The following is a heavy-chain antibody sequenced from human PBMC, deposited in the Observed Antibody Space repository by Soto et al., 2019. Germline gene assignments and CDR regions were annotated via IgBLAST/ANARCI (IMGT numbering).Heavy chain of an antibody. CDR2: IKQDGSEK. CDR3: ARDQGDPRGSSSPVMDGMDV. V-gene: IGHV3-7*01. CDR1: GFTFSSYW. Sequence: VGSLRLSCAASGFTFSSYWMSWARQAPGKGLEWVANIKQDGSEKYYVDSVKGRFTISRDNAKNSLYLQMNSLRAEDTAVYYCARDQGDPRGSSSPVMDGMDVWGQGTTVTVSS. J-gene: IGHJ6*02. D-gene: IGHD6-6*01.